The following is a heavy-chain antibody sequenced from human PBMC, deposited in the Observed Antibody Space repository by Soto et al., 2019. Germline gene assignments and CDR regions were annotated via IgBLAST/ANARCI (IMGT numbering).Heavy chain of an antibody. Sequence: QVRLEQSGADVKTPGASVKVSCQASGYTFNIYAIHWVRQAPGQRPEWMGWMNAGNGNTEYSPKFHGRVTMTRDRYARAAYMELSGLTSEDTAVYYRAIDCTYCGGDTGREAFDIWGQGTMVTVA. CDR1: GYTFNIYA. J-gene: IGHJ3*02. V-gene: IGHV1-3*01. CDR2: MNAGNGNT. CDR3: AIDCTYCGGDTGREAFDI. D-gene: IGHD2-21*01.